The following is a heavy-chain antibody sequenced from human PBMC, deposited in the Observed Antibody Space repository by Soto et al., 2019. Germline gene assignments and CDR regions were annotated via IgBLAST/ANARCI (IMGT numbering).Heavy chain of an antibody. V-gene: IGHV4-59*01. J-gene: IGHJ4*02. CDR2: IYYTGSN. Sequence: SETLSLTCTVSGGSMSNYYWSWIRQPPGKGLEWIGYIYYTGSNTYSPSLKSRVTISLDTSKNQFSLKLSSVTAADTAVYYCARECQGGYTDVFDSSSQGTSVPGSS. D-gene: IGHD2-2*02. CDR3: ARECQGGYTDVFDS. CDR1: GGSMSNYY.